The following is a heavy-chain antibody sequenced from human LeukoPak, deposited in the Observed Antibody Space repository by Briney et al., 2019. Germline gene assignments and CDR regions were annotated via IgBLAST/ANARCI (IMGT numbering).Heavy chain of an antibody. D-gene: IGHD2-2*01. CDR3: ARHLETTSWFDY. Sequence: ASVKVSCKASGYTFSDYYLHWVRLAPGQGLEWMGRISPNSGGTDYAQKFQGKVTMTRDASISTVYMDLNRLRSDDTAIYYCARHLETTSWFDYWGQGTLVIVSS. CDR1: GYTFSDYY. J-gene: IGHJ4*02. V-gene: IGHV1-2*06. CDR2: ISPNSGGT.